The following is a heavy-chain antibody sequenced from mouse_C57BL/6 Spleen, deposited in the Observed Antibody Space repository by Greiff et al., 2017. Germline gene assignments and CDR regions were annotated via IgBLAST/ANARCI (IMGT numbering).Heavy chain of an antibody. Sequence: EVQLVESGGGLVKPGGSLKLSCAASGFTFRSYAMSWVRQTPEKRLEWVATISDGGSYTYYPDNVKGRFTISRDNAKNNLYLQMSNLKSEDTTMYYCAREYYYGSSRYYFDYWGQGTTLTVSS. CDR1: GFTFRSYA. J-gene: IGHJ2*01. CDR2: ISDGGSYT. V-gene: IGHV5-4*01. CDR3: AREYYYGSSRYYFDY. D-gene: IGHD1-1*01.